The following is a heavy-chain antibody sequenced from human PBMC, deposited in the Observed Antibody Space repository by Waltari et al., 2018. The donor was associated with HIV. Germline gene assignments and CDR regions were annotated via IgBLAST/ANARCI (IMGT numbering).Heavy chain of an antibody. CDR2: IYTSGST. CDR1: GGSIRRYY. V-gene: IGHV4-4*07. D-gene: IGHD3-10*01. Sequence: QVQLQESGPGLVKPSETLSLPCTVAGGSIRRYYWSWILQPAGKGLEWIGRIYTSGSTNYNPSLKSRVTMSVDTSKNQFSLKLSSVTAADTAVYYCAREPLRITMVRGDYYYGMDVWGQGTTVTVSS. J-gene: IGHJ6*02. CDR3: AREPLRITMVRGDYYYGMDV.